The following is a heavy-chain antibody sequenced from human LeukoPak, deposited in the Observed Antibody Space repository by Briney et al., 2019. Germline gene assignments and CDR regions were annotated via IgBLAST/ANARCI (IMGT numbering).Heavy chain of an antibody. CDR1: GYTFTSYA. Sequence: ASVKVSCKASGYTFTSYAMHWVRQAPGQRLEWMGWINAGNGNTKYSQKFQGRVTITRDTSASTAYMELSSLRSEDTAVYYCARRIEPAHAFDIRGQGTMVTVSS. CDR2: INAGNGNT. V-gene: IGHV1-3*01. J-gene: IGHJ3*02. CDR3: ARRIEPAHAFDI. D-gene: IGHD1-14*01.